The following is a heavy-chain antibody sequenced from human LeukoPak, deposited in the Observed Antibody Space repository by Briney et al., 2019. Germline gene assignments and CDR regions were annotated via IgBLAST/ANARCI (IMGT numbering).Heavy chain of an antibody. Sequence: GGSLRLSCAASGFTSSSYALNWVRQAPGKGLEWVATVSGSGDRMYHADSVKGRFTISRDNSKNTLYLQMNSLRAEDTAVYYCARMSGTMIVVVIPYFDYWGQGTLVTVSS. CDR1: GFTSSSYA. D-gene: IGHD3-22*01. CDR2: VSGSGDRM. CDR3: ARMSGTMIVVVIPYFDY. V-gene: IGHV3-23*01. J-gene: IGHJ4*02.